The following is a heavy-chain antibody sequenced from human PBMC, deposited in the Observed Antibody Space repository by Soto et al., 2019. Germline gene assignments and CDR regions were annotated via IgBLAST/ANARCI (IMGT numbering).Heavy chain of an antibody. V-gene: IGHV3-53*01. Sequence: PGGSLRLSCAASGFTVSSNYMSWVRQAPGKGLEWVSVIYSGGSTYYADSVKGRFTISRDNSKNTLYLQMNSLRAEDTAVYYCARDANQLFDAFDIWGQGTMVTVSS. D-gene: IGHD2-15*01. CDR2: IYSGGST. CDR1: GFTVSSNY. CDR3: ARDANQLFDAFDI. J-gene: IGHJ3*02.